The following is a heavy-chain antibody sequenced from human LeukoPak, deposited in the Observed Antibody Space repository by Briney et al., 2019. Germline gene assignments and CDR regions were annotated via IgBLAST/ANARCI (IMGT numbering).Heavy chain of an antibody. CDR1: DGSVSSGRYY. Sequence: PSETLSLICTVSDGSVSSGRYYWSWIRQPPGKGLEWIGYIYYSGSTNYNPSLNSRVAISADTSKNQFSLQLSSVTAADTAVYYCARGGRYSSGWPHFDYWGQGTLVCVSS. D-gene: IGHD6-19*01. J-gene: IGHJ4*02. CDR3: ARGGRYSSGWPHFDY. CDR2: IYYSGST. V-gene: IGHV4-61*01.